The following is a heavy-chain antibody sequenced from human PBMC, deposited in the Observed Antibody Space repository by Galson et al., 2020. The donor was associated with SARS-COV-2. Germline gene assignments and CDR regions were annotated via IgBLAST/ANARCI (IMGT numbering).Heavy chain of an antibody. D-gene: IGHD3-22*01. CDR3: ARNPLFYYDAKLYWYFDL. J-gene: IGHJ2*01. Sequence: ASETLSLTCSVSGGSVTISSYFWSWIRQPPGKGLEWIGYMYYNGSTSYNPSFKSRVTMSLDTSKNRFSLQLNSVTAADTAVYYCARNPLFYYDAKLYWYFDLWGRGSLVTVSS. CDR2: MYYNGST. V-gene: IGHV4-61*01. CDR1: GGSVTISSYF.